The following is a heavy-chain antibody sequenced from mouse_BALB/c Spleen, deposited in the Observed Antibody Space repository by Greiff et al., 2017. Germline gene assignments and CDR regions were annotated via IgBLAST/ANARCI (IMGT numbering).Heavy chain of an antibody. CDR3: VSSGYYGYAMDY. CDR2: IRSKSNNYAT. D-gene: IGHD1-1*01. Sequence: EVQRVESGGGLVQPKGSLKLSCAASGFTFNTYAMNWVRQAPGKGLEWVARIRSKSNNYATYYADSVKDRFTISRDDSQSMLYLQMNNLKTEDTAMYYCVSSGYYGYAMDYWGQGTSVTVSS. CDR1: GFTFNTYA. V-gene: IGHV10-1*02. J-gene: IGHJ4*01.